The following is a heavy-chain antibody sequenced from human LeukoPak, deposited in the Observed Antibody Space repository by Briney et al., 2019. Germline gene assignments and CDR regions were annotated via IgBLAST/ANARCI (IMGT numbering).Heavy chain of an antibody. CDR3: ARVRGGYYYYMDV. CDR1: GGSISSSSYY. Sequence: SETPSLTCTVSGGSISSSSYYWGWIRQPPGKGLEWIGSIYYSGSTYYNPSLKSRVTISVDTSKNQFSLKLSSVTAADTAVYYCARVRGGYYYYMDVWGKGTTVTVSS. CDR2: IYYSGST. V-gene: IGHV4-39*07. D-gene: IGHD3-10*01. J-gene: IGHJ6*03.